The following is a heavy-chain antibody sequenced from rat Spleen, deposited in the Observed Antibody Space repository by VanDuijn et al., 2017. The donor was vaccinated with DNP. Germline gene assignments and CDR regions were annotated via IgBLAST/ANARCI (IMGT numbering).Heavy chain of an antibody. CDR2: ITTSGGAT. Sequence: EVQLVESGGDLVQPGGSLKLSCVASGFTFSNYDMVWVRQAPTKGLEWVATITTSGGATYYRDSVKGRFTISRDNGKNTLFLQMDSLRYEETATYYCVRGYDVPFAYWGQGTLVTVSS. CDR3: VRGYDVPFAY. CDR1: GFTFSNYD. V-gene: IGHV5S11*01. J-gene: IGHJ3*01. D-gene: IGHD1-12*01.